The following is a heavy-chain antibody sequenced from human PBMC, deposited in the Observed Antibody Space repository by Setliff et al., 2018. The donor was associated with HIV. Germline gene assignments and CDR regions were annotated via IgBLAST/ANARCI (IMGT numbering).Heavy chain of an antibody. CDR2: IRHSGYT. J-gene: IGHJ6*03. CDR1: GGSIGSYH. D-gene: IGHD6-19*01. CDR3: AREFSERSPNPDHYYYYMTS. V-gene: IGHV4-59*01. Sequence: SETLSLTCNVSGGSIGSYHWAWIRQSPGKGLEYIGNIRHSGYTNYNPSLKSRLNMSVDTSNYQISLKLTAVTAADTAVYYCAREFSERSPNPDHYYYYMTSGAKGPRSPSP.